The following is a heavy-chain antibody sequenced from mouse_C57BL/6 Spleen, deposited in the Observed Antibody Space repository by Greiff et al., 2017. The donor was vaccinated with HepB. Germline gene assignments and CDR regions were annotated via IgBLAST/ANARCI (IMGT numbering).Heavy chain of an antibody. CDR3: ARYGSSSAY. D-gene: IGHD1-1*01. CDR2: IYPGDGDT. Sequence: VQLQESGPELVKPVASVKISCKASGYAFSSSWMNWVKQRPGKGLEWIGRIYPGDGDTNYNGKFKGKATLTADKSSSTAYMQLSSLTSEDSAVYFCARYGSSSAYWGQGTTLTVSS. V-gene: IGHV1-82*01. J-gene: IGHJ2*01. CDR1: GYAFSSSW.